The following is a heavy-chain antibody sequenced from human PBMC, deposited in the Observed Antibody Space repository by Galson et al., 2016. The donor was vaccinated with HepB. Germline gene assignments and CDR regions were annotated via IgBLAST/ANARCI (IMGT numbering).Heavy chain of an antibody. CDR2: ISSSSYYI. V-gene: IGHV3-21*01. Sequence: SLRLSCAVSGFTFSGYSMNWVRQAPGKGLEWVSYISSSSYYIYYADSVKGRFTISRDNAKNSLYLQLNSLRAEDTAVYFCARDGSGYSYGQNNWFDPWGQGTLVTVSS. CDR1: GFTFSGYS. CDR3: ARDGSGYSYGQNNWFDP. J-gene: IGHJ5*02. D-gene: IGHD5-18*01.